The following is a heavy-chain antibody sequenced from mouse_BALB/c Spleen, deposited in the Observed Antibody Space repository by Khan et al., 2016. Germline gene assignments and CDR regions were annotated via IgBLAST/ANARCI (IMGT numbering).Heavy chain of an antibody. CDR2: ISYDGSN. CDR1: GYSITSGYY. D-gene: IGHD2-1*01. J-gene: IGHJ1*01. V-gene: IGHV3-6*01. CDR3: AGNCEGWSVDV. Sequence: EVQLQESGPGLVKPSQSLSLTCSVTGYSITSGYYWNWIRQFPGNKLEWMGYISYDGSNNYNPSLKNRISITRDTSKNQFFLKLNSVTTEDTAADYCAGNCEGWSVDVWGAGTTVTVSS.